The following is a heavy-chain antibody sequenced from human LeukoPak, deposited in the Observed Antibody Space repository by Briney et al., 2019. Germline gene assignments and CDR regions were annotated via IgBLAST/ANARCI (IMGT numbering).Heavy chain of an antibody. CDR3: AREKRQYWSGPNWRKIYEIIDY. D-gene: IGHD2-15*01. CDR2: IYTSGST. Sequence: SQTLSLTRTVSGGSISISSYCWSWIRQPAGKGLEWVGRIYTSGSTNYNTPLKSRVTIAVATSKNQFSLRLSSVTAADTAVYYCAREKRQYWSGPNWRKIYEIIDYWGQGTLVTVSS. CDR1: GGSISISSYC. V-gene: IGHV4-61*02. J-gene: IGHJ4*02.